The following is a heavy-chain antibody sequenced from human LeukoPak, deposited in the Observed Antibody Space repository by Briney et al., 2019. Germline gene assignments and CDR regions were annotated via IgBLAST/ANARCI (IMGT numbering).Heavy chain of an antibody. CDR3: ARDRRSNYFDY. D-gene: IGHD2-2*01. CDR1: GFTFSSYS. CDR2: ISYDGSNK. V-gene: IGHV3-30-3*01. Sequence: GSLRLSCVASGFTFSSYSMHWVRQAPGKGLEWVAVISYDGSNKYYADSVKGRFTISRDNSKNTLYLQMNSLRAEDTAVYYCARDRRSNYFDYWGQGTLVTVSS. J-gene: IGHJ4*02.